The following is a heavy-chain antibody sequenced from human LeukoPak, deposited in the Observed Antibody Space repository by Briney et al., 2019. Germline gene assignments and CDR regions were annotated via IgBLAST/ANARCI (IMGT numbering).Heavy chain of an antibody. Sequence: ASVKVSCKASGGTFSSYAISWVRQAPGQGLEWMGWINTNTGNPTYAQGFTGRFVFSLDTSVSTAYLQISSLKAEDTAVYYCAREGFWTPALWDYWGQGTLVTVSS. J-gene: IGHJ4*02. CDR3: AREGFWTPALWDY. CDR1: GGTFSSYA. CDR2: INTNTGNP. D-gene: IGHD3/OR15-3a*01. V-gene: IGHV7-4-1*02.